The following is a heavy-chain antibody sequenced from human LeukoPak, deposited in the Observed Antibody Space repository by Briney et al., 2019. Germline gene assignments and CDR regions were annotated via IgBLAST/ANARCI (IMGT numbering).Heavy chain of an antibody. V-gene: IGHV4-30-4*08. D-gene: IGHD5-18*01. CDR2: ISHSEIT. J-gene: IGHJ3*02. CDR3: ARGHNIPGMQLWFYAFDI. Sequence: PSQTLSLTCTVSGGSISSGDHYWGWIRQPPGKGLEWIGYISHSEITDYNSSLKSRVTISLDRSKNQFSLTLNSVTAADTAVYFCARGHNIPGMQLWFYAFDIWGQGTMVTVSS. CDR1: GGSISSGDHY.